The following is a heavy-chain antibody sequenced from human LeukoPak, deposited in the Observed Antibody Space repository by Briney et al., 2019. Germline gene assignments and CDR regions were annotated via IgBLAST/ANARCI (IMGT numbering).Heavy chain of an antibody. V-gene: IGHV3-23*01. Sequence: GGSLRLSCAASGFIFSTYPMIWVRQSPGRGLAWVSATGASGHTTYYADSVKGRFTISRDNSKDTLYLQMNSLRAEDTAVYYCAKGGDGYIYYGMDVWGQGTTVTVSS. D-gene: IGHD5-24*01. J-gene: IGHJ6*02. CDR1: GFIFSTYP. CDR2: TGASGHTT. CDR3: AKGGDGYIYYGMDV.